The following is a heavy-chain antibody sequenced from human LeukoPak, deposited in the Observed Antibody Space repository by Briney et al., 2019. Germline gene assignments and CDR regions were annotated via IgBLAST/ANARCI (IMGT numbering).Heavy chain of an antibody. CDR1: RFTFSSYT. D-gene: IGHD2-15*01. CDR3: AVEGYCSGGSCYTNWFAP. Sequence: GGSLRLSCAATRFTFSSYTRNWVRQAPGKGLERVAYISISSSTKYYADSVKGRFTISRDNVKNSLYLQMTSLRDEDTAVYYCAVEGYCSGGSCYTNWFAPWGQGTLVTVSS. V-gene: IGHV3-48*02. CDR2: ISISSSTK. J-gene: IGHJ5*02.